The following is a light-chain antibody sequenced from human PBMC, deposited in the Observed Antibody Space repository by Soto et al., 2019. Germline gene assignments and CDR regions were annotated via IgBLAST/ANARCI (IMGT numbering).Light chain of an antibody. V-gene: IGLV2-8*01. Sequence: QSVLTQPPSASGSPGQSVTISCTGTSSNVGAYNYVSWYQQHPGKAPKLMIYEVTKRPSGVPDRVSGSKSGGTASLTVSGLQAEDEADYYCSSWTGNNFVVFGGGTKVTVL. CDR2: EVT. J-gene: IGLJ2*01. CDR1: SSNVGAYNY. CDR3: SSWTGNNFVV.